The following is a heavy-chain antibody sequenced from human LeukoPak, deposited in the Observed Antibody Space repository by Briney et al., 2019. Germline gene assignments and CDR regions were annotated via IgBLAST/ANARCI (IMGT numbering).Heavy chain of an antibody. CDR2: ISSSSSYI. Sequence: PGGSLRLSCAASGFTFSSYSMNWVRQAPGKGLEWVSSISSSSSYIYYADSVKGRFTISRDNAKNSLYLQMNSLRAEDTAVYYCARLRGYCSSTSCYVAFDIWGQGTMVTVSS. V-gene: IGHV3-21*01. CDR3: ARLRGYCSSTSCYVAFDI. D-gene: IGHD2-2*01. J-gene: IGHJ3*02. CDR1: GFTFSSYS.